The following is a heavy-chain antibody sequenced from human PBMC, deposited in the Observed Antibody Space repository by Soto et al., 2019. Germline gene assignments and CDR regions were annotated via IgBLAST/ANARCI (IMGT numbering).Heavy chain of an antibody. Sequence: EVQLLESGGGLVQPGGSLRLSCAASGFTFSSYAMSWVRQAPGKGLVWVSAISGSGGSTYYADSVKGRFTISRDNSKNTLYLQMNSLRAEDTAVYYCAKGGITFGGVIAKWSFDYWGQGTLVTVSS. CDR1: GFTFSSYA. CDR3: AKGGITFGGVIAKWSFDY. D-gene: IGHD3-16*02. V-gene: IGHV3-23*01. J-gene: IGHJ4*02. CDR2: ISGSGGST.